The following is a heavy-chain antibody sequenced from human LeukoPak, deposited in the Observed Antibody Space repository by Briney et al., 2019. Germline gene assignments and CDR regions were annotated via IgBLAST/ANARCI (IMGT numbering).Heavy chain of an antibody. V-gene: IGHV3-9*01. CDR3: AKLSGATGWFDP. CDR1: GFTFDDYA. CDR2: ISWNSGSI. J-gene: IGHJ5*02. Sequence: SLRLSCAASGFTFDDYAMHWVRQAPGKGLEWVSGISWNSGSIGYADSVKGRFTISRDNAKNSLYLQMNSLRAEDTALYYCAKLSGATGWFDPWGQGTLVTVSS. D-gene: IGHD1-26*01.